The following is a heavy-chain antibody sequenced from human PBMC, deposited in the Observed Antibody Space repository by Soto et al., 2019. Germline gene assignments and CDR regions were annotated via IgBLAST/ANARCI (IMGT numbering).Heavy chain of an antibody. CDR3: AREYYGLLTGYYTDY. Sequence: EVQLVESGGDLVQRGGSLRLSCAASGFTFSSYWMHWVRHTPGKGLDWVARISGDGVTTYYADSVTGRFTVSRDNAKNTLSLEISGMRAEDTAVYYGAREYYGLLTGYYTDYWGQGTRVSVSS. D-gene: IGHD3-9*01. CDR1: GFTFSSYW. V-gene: IGHV3-74*01. CDR2: ISGDGVTT. J-gene: IGHJ4*02.